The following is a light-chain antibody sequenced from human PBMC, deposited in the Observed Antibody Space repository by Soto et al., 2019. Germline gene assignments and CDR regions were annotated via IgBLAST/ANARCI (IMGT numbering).Light chain of an antibody. Sequence: DIPMTQSPSFLSASVGDRVTITCRATQAIGKYLAWYQQKPGEVPKRLIYGASTLQSRVPSRFSGSGSGTDFTLTISSLQPEDVATYYCQKYNRVPFTFGPGTKVDV. CDR1: QAIGKY. V-gene: IGKV1-27*01. J-gene: IGKJ3*01. CDR3: QKYNRVPFT. CDR2: GAS.